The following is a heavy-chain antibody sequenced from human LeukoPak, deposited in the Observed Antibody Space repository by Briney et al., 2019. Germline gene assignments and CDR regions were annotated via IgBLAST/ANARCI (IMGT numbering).Heavy chain of an antibody. CDR2: INPNIGGP. J-gene: IGHJ5*02. Sequence: ASAKDSSKPSGYTFTGYYMHTGPDGPGQGRWCMGWINPNIGGPNYAQKFRGRVTMTRDTSIGTAYMELSRLRSDDTAVYYCARDGSSSWYLGFNWFDPWGQGTLVTVSS. D-gene: IGHD6-13*01. V-gene: IGHV1-2*02. CDR3: ARDGSSSWYLGFNWFDP. CDR1: GYTFTGYY.